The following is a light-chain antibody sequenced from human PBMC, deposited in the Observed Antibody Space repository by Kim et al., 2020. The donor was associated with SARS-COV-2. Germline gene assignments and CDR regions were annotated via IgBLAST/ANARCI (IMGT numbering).Light chain of an antibody. V-gene: IGKV1-5*03. CDR1: QSISSW. CDR2: KAS. Sequence: SASVGDRVTITCRDSQSISSWLAWYQPKPGKAPKLLIYKASSLESGVPSRFSGSGSGTEFTLPISSLQPDDFATYCCQQYNSYPYTFGQGTKLEI. J-gene: IGKJ2*01. CDR3: QQYNSYPYT.